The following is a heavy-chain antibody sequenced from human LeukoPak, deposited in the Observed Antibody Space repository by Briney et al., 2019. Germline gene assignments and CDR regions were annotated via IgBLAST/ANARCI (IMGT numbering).Heavy chain of an antibody. CDR1: GYSFTSYW. D-gene: IGHD6-6*01. CDR3: ARGARIAARPYYFDY. Sequence: GESLKISCKGSGYSFTSYWIGWVRQMPGKGLEWMGIIYPGDSDTRYSPYFQGQVTISADKSISTAYLQWSSLKASDTAMYYCARGARIAARPYYFDYWGQGTLVTVSS. J-gene: IGHJ4*02. V-gene: IGHV5-51*01. CDR2: IYPGDSDT.